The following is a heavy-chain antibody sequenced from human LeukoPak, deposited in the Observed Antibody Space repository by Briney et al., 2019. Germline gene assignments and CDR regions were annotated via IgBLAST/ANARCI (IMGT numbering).Heavy chain of an antibody. V-gene: IGHV1-2*02. CDR3: ARASSGYKPSDY. J-gene: IGHJ4*02. CDR2: INPNSGGT. D-gene: IGHD3-22*01. Sequence: GASVKVSCKASGYTFTGYYMHWVRQAPGQGLEWMGWINPNSGGTNYAQKFQGRVTMTRDTSISPAYMELSRLRSDDTAVYYCARASSGYKPSDYWGQGTLVTVSS. CDR1: GYTFTGYY.